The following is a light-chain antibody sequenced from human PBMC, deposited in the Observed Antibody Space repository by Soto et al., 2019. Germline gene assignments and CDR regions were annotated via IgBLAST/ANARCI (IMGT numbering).Light chain of an antibody. Sequence: DIQMTQSPSTLSASVGDRVTITCRASQDIRRWLAWYQQKPGKAPKLLIYDASSLQSGVPLRFSGSGSGTEFSLTISSLQRDDFATYYCQQYYTYSWTFGQGTRVEIK. V-gene: IGKV1-5*01. CDR1: QDIRRW. CDR2: DAS. J-gene: IGKJ1*01. CDR3: QQYYTYSWT.